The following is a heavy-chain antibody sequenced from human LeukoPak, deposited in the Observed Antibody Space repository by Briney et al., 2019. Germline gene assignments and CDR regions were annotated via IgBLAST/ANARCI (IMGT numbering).Heavy chain of an antibody. V-gene: IGHV3-30*09. CDR1: GFTFSTYT. D-gene: IGHD6-19*01. CDR3: ARGGDSSGWFSPFDF. Sequence: GGSLRLSCTASGFTFSTYTMNWVRQTPGKGLEWVAVVSHHGSNRYYADSVKGRFVISRDNSENTLYPQMNSLGAEDTALYYCARGGDSSGWFSPFDFWGQGTLVTVSS. J-gene: IGHJ4*02. CDR2: VSHHGSNR.